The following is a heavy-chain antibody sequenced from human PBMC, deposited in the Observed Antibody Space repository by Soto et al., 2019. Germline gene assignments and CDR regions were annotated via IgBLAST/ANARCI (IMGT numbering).Heavy chain of an antibody. V-gene: IGHV1-18*04. CDR3: ASPNKDKVDAFDI. CDR1: GYTFTSYY. CDR2: ISANNGNT. Sequence: ASVKVSCKASGYTFTSYYMHWVRQAPGQGLEWMGRISANNGNTSYAQKLQGRVTMTTDTSTSTAYMELRSLRSDDTAVYYCASPNKDKVDAFDIWGQGTMVTVSS. J-gene: IGHJ3*02.